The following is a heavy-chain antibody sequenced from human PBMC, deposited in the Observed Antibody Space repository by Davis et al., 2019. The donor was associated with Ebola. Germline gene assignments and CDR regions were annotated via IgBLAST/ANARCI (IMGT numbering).Heavy chain of an antibody. D-gene: IGHD6-13*01. CDR1: GFTFSSNS. V-gene: IGHV3-21*01. J-gene: IGHJ4*02. Sequence: GESLKISCAASGFTFSSNSMNWVRQAPGKGLEWVSFISSSSNYIYYADSVKGRFTVSRDNAKNSLYLQMNSLRAEDTAVYYCARDLSAAPPFGYWGQGTLVTVSS. CDR3: ARDLSAAPPFGY. CDR2: ISSSSNYI.